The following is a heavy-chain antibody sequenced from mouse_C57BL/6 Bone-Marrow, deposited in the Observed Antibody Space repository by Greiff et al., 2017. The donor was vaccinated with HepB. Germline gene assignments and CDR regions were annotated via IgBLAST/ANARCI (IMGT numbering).Heavy chain of an antibody. V-gene: IGHV5-12*01. CDR2: ISNGGGST. J-gene: IGHJ1*03. CDR3: ARPPYYYGSSYGYFDV. D-gene: IGHD1-1*01. Sequence: EVQLVESGGGLVQPGGSLKLSCAASGFTFSAYYMYWVRQTPEKRLEWVAYISNGGGSTYYPDTVKGRFTISRDNAKNTLYLQMSRLKSEDTAMYYCARPPYYYGSSYGYFDVWGTGTTVTVSS. CDR1: GFTFSAYY.